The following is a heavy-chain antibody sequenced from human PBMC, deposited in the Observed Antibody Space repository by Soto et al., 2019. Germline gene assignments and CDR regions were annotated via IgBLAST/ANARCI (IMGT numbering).Heavy chain of an antibody. CDR3: STNYYDSSGYDNWFDP. V-gene: IGHV3-49*03. CDR2: IRSKAYGGTT. J-gene: IGHJ5*02. D-gene: IGHD3-22*01. Sequence: GSLRLSCTACGFPFGDYAMSWFRQAPGKGLEWVGFIRSKAYGGTTHYAASVKGRFTISRDDSKSIAYLQMNSLKTEDTAVYYCSTNYYDSSGYDNWFDPWGQGTLVTVSS. CDR1: GFPFGDYA.